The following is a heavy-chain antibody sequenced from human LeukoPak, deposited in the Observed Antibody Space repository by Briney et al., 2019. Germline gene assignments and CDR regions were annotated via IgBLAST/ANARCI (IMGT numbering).Heavy chain of an antibody. V-gene: IGHV5-51*01. CDR3: ARGGYSSGWYLGQNNWFDP. CDR1: GYNFARRW. D-gene: IGHD6-19*01. Sequence: GESLKISCKGSGYNFARRWVGWVRQMPRKGLEWMGIIFPDDSDTRYSPSFEGQVTISADKSANTAYLHWSSLKASDTAMYYCARGGYSSGWYLGQNNWFDPWGQGTLVTVSS. J-gene: IGHJ5*02. CDR2: IFPDDSDT.